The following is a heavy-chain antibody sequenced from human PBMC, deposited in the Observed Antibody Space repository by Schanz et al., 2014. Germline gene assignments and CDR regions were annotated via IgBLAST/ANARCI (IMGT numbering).Heavy chain of an antibody. CDR3: ARDSHGNDAHLDY. V-gene: IGHV3-23*01. Sequence: VQLLESGGGLVQPGGSLRLSCAASGFTFSSYAMSWVRQAPGKGLEWVSDISVSGGSTYYADSVKGRFTISRDNSKNTMYLQLNSNSARDTAAYLYARDSHGNDAHLDYWGQGSLVTVSS. CDR2: ISVSGGST. D-gene: IGHD1-1*01. J-gene: IGHJ4*02. CDR1: GFTFSSYA.